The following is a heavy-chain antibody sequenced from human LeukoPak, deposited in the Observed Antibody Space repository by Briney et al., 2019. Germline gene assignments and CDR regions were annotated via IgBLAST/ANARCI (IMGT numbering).Heavy chain of an antibody. D-gene: IGHD2-21*02. V-gene: IGHV3-23*01. J-gene: IGHJ4*02. CDR2: ISGSGGST. Sequence: GGSLRLSCAASGFTFSSYAMSWVRQAPGKGLEWVSAISGSGGSTYYADSVKGRFTISRDNSKNTLYLQMNSLRAEDTGVYYCARDRLEAVTDDDYFDYWGQRTLVTVSS. CDR1: GFTFSSYA. CDR3: ARDRLEAVTDDDYFDY.